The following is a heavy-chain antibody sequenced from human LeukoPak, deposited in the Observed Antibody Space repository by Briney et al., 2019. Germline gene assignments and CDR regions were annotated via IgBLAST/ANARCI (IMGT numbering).Heavy chain of an antibody. CDR2: INHSGST. CDR1: GGSFSGYY. J-gene: IGHJ4*02. V-gene: IGHV4-34*01. Sequence: SETLSLTCAVYGGSFSGYYWSWIRQPPGKGLEWIGEINHSGSTNYNPSFKSRVTISVDTSKNQFSLKLSSVTAADTAVYYCATIAVAGIPGDYWGQGTLVTVSS. D-gene: IGHD6-19*01. CDR3: ATIAVAGIPGDY.